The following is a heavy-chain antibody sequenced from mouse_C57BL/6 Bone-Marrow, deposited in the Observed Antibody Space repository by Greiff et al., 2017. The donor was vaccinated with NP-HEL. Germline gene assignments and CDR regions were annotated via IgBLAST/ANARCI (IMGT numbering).Heavy chain of an antibody. Sequence: QVQLQQSGAELVKPGASVKISCKASGYEFSNYWMNWVKQRPGKGLEWIGQMYPGDGDTNYNGKFKDKATLTADKSSSTAYIQLSRLTSEDSAVYFCARGAYWGQGTLVTVSA. CDR3: ARGAY. V-gene: IGHV1-80*01. J-gene: IGHJ3*01. CDR2: MYPGDGDT. CDR1: GYEFSNYW.